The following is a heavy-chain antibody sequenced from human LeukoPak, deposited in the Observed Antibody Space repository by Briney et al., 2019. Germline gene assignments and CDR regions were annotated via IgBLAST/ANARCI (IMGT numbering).Heavy chain of an antibody. V-gene: IGHV4-39*07. J-gene: IGHJ4*02. CDR1: GGSISSSSYY. Sequence: PSETLSLTCTVSGGSISSSSYYWGWIPQPPGKGLEWIVSIYYSGSTYYNPSLKSRVTISVDKSKNQFSLKLNSVTAADTGVYYCAKVPYGNYGFDYWGQGTLVTVSS. CDR3: AKVPYGNYGFDY. D-gene: IGHD3-16*01. CDR2: IYYSGST.